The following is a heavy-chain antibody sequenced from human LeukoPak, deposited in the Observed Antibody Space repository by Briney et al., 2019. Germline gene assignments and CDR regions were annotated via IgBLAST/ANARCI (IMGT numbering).Heavy chain of an antibody. Sequence: SETLSLTCTVSGGSISSYYWSWIRQPPGKGLEWIGYIYYSGSTNYNPSLKSRVTISVDTSKNQFSLKLSSVTAADTAVYYCARERTGTDDGFDPWGQGTLVTDSS. CDR1: GGSISSYY. J-gene: IGHJ5*02. D-gene: IGHD1-1*01. V-gene: IGHV4-59*01. CDR2: IYYSGST. CDR3: ARERTGTDDGFDP.